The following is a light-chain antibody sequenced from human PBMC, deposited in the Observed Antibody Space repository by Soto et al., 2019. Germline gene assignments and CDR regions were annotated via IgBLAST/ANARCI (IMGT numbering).Light chain of an antibody. Sequence: QSALTQPPSASGSPGQSVTISCTGTSSDVGGYNYVSWYQQYPGKAPKVVIYEVNKRPSGVPDRFSGSKSGNTASLTVSGLQPEDEADYYCSSFGGGNNPSRVFGGGTKVTVL. CDR2: EVN. CDR1: SSDVGGYNY. CDR3: SSFGGGNNPSRV. J-gene: IGLJ2*01. V-gene: IGLV2-8*01.